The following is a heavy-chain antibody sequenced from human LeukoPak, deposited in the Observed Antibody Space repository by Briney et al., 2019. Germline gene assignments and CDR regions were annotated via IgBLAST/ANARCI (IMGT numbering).Heavy chain of an antibody. D-gene: IGHD3-10*01. J-gene: IGHJ3*02. Sequence: GGSLRLSCAASGFTFSSYAMTWVRQAPGKGLGWVSAISGSGGRTHYADSVKGRFTISRDNAKNTLCLQMNSLRAEDTAVYYCARVIEDLLWFGELLSNVDAFDIWGQGTMVTVSS. V-gene: IGHV3-23*01. CDR2: ISGSGGRT. CDR3: ARVIEDLLWFGELLSNVDAFDI. CDR1: GFTFSSYA.